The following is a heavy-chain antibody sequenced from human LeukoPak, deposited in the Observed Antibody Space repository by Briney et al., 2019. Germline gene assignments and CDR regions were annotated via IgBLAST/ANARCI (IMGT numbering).Heavy chain of an antibody. J-gene: IGHJ4*02. CDR2: INNDGSST. D-gene: IGHD6-19*01. CDR3: GRVQSSGWYPY. V-gene: IGHV3-74*01. CDR1: GFTFRTYW. Sequence: GGSLRLSCAASGFTFRTYWMHWVRQAPGKGLVWVSRINNDGSSTGYADSVKGRFTISRGNVKNTVYLQMNSLTAEDTAVYYCGRVQSSGWYPYWGQGTLVTVSS.